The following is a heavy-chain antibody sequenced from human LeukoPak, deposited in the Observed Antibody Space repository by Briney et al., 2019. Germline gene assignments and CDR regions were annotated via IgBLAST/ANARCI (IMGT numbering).Heavy chain of an antibody. Sequence: PGGSLRLSCGATGFTFKHYGMHWVRQAPGKGLEWVAVIWSDGTNTYYADSVKGRFTISRVDYENTVYLQMNSLRPEDSGVYYCARDAQRGFDYSNSLKYWGQGTPVTVST. CDR2: IWSDGTNT. CDR1: GFTFKHYG. J-gene: IGHJ4*02. CDR3: ARDAQRGFDYSNSLKY. V-gene: IGHV3-33*01. D-gene: IGHD4-11*01.